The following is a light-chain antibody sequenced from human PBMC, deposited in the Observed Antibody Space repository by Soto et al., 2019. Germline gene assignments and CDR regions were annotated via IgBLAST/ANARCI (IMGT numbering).Light chain of an antibody. J-gene: IGKJ2*01. CDR1: QSVSIW. CDR2: DAA. Sequence: DIQITHSPSTLSASVGGRVTITCRASQSVSIWLAWYQQKPGKAPRLLIYDAASLKTGVPSRFSGSGSGTNFTLTISSLQPDDFATYYCQYDSSFGQGTK. CDR3: QYDSS. V-gene: IGKV1-5*01.